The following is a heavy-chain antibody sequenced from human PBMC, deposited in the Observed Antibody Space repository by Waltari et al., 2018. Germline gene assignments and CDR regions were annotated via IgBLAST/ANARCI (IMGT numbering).Heavy chain of an antibody. V-gene: IGHV4-34*02. D-gene: IGHD3-3*01. CDR3: ARVFGYYYYYMDV. J-gene: IGHJ6*03. Sequence: QVQLQQWGAGLLKPSETLSLTCDVSGGSLSGYHWTWIRQPPGKGLEWIEEINDSGRTTYNPSLESRVTVSIDTANNQFSLRVRSVTAADTAVYYCARVFGYYYYYMDVWGKGTTVTISS. CDR2: INDSGRT. CDR1: GGSLSGYH.